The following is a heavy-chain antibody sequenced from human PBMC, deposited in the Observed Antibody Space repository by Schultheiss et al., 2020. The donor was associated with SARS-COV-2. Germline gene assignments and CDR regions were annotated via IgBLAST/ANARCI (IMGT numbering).Heavy chain of an antibody. CDR3: ARDMADYYYGMDV. D-gene: IGHD5-24*01. J-gene: IGHJ6*02. CDR2: IDHSGST. V-gene: IGHV4-34*01. CDR1: GFTFSSYA. Sequence: GSLRLSCAASGFTFSSYAMSWVRQAPGKGLEWIGEIDHSGSTYYNPSLKGRVTISEDTSKAQISLNLTSITAADTAVYYCARDMADYYYGMDVWGQGTTVTVSS.